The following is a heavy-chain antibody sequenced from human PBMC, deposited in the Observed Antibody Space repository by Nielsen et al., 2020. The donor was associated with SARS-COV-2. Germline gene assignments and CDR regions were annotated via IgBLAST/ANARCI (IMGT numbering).Heavy chain of an antibody. CDR3: ARDAEPVGSYFDY. CDR1: GFTFSSYG. CDR2: IWYDGSNK. D-gene: IGHD1-26*01. Sequence: GGSLRLSCAASGFTFSSYGMHWVRQAPGKGLEWVAIIWYDGSNKYYADSVKGRFTISRDNSKNTLYLQMNSLRAKDTAVYYCARDAEPVGSYFDYWGQGTLVTVSS. J-gene: IGHJ4*02. V-gene: IGHV3-33*08.